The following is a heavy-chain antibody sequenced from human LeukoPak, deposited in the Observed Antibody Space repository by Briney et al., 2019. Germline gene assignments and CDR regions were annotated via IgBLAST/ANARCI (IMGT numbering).Heavy chain of an antibody. Sequence: VGSLRLSCAASGFTFSDYYMSWIRQAPGKGLEWVSYISSSGSTIYYADSVKGRFTISRDNAKNSLYLQMNSLRAEDTAVYYCAKSSNWNDVSFVRGGPYEYNRFDPWGQGTLVTVSS. J-gene: IGHJ5*02. V-gene: IGHV3-11*04. CDR2: ISSSGSTI. CDR3: AKSSNWNDVSFVRGGPYEYNRFDP. D-gene: IGHD1-20*01. CDR1: GFTFSDYY.